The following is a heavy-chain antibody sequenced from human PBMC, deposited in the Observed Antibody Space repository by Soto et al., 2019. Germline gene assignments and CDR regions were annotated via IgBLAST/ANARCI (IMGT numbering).Heavy chain of an antibody. V-gene: IGHV3-15*01. CDR3: AADLPGGYSDFFDY. CDR1: GLSFTDAW. CDR2: VKSKAAGGTA. J-gene: IGHJ4*02. D-gene: IGHD3-22*01. Sequence: EVQLVESGGGLEKSGGSLRLSCAASGLSFTDAWMSWVRQAPGQGLEWVGRVKSKAAGGTADHAAPVKGRFSVSRDDSKNMFYLQMNSLKTEDTAVYYCAADLPGGYSDFFDYWGQGILVTVSS.